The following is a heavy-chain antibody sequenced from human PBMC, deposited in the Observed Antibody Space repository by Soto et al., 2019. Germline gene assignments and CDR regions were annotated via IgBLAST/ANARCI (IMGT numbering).Heavy chain of an antibody. CDR2: IGTAGDT. CDR1: GFTFSSYD. D-gene: IGHD3-22*01. Sequence: PGGSLRLSCAASGFTFSSYDMHWVRQATGKGLEWVSAIGTAGDTYYPGSVKGRFTISRENAKNSLYLQMNSLRAGDTAVYYCAREGNYYDSSGYAFDIWGQGTMVTVSS. J-gene: IGHJ3*02. V-gene: IGHV3-13*01. CDR3: AREGNYYDSSGYAFDI.